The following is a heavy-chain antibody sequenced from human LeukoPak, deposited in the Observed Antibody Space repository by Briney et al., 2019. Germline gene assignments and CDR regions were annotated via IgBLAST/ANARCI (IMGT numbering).Heavy chain of an antibody. J-gene: IGHJ4*02. V-gene: IGHV1-8*01. Sequence: GAPVKVSCKTSGYTFTVYDINRVRQAPGKGPEWMEWMNPNSGNTGYAQKFQGRVTMTRNTAITTAYMELSSLTPDDTPVYYCARGNVRCFDYWGQGTLVIASS. D-gene: IGHD3-10*02. CDR1: GYTFTVYD. CDR3: ARGNVRCFDY. CDR2: MNPNSGNT.